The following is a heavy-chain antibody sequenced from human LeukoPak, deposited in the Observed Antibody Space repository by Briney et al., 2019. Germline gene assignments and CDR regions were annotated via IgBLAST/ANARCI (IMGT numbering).Heavy chain of an antibody. J-gene: IGHJ3*02. D-gene: IGHD3-3*01. V-gene: IGHV4-61*09. CDR3: ARDTPWDDFWSGYQGAFDI. CDR2: VYSSGSA. CDR1: TGSISSGSYY. Sequence: SETLSLTCTVSTGSISSGSYYWSWIRQPAGKGLEWIGHVYSSGSANYNPSLRSRVTVSVDTSKNQFSLNLTSVTAADTAVYYCARDTPWDDFWSGYQGAFDIWGQGTMVTVSS.